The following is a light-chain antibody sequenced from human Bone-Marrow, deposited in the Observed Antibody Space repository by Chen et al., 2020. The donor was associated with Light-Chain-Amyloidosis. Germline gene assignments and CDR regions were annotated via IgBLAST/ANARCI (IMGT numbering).Light chain of an antibody. V-gene: IGKV3-11*01. CDR2: DVS. J-gene: IGKJ1*01. CDR3: QQRHFLPWT. Sequence: EVVLTQSPGTLSLSPGESASLSCRASQSVASYLAWYQQKTGQTPRLLISDVSQGAPGVPPRFTGGASGTDFTLTIDFLDPDDFAVYFCQQRHFLPWTFGQGTRIEI. CDR1: QSVASY.